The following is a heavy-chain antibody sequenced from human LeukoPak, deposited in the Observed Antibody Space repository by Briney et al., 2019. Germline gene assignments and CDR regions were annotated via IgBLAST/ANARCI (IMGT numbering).Heavy chain of an antibody. CDR3: ARGGVGIAADY. Sequence: PSETLSLTCSVSGDSITGYYWGWIRQPPGKGLEWIGNIYYSGSTYYNPSLKSRVTISVDTSKNEFSLKLSSVTAADTAVYYCARGGVGIAADYWGQGTLVTVSS. CDR1: GDSITGYY. V-gene: IGHV4-39*07. J-gene: IGHJ4*02. D-gene: IGHD6-13*01. CDR2: IYYSGST.